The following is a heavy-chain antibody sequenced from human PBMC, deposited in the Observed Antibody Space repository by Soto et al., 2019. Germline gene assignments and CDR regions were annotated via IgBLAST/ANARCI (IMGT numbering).Heavy chain of an antibody. J-gene: IGHJ4*02. D-gene: IGHD2-21*02. V-gene: IGHV3-23*01. CDR2: ISGSGGST. Sequence: PGGSLRLSCAASGFTFSSYAMSWVRQAPGKGLEWVSAISGSGGSTYYADSVKGRFTISRDNSKNTLYLQMNSLRAEDMAVYYCAKCGDSLYYFDYWGQGTLVTVSS. CDR1: GFTFSSYA. CDR3: AKCGDSLYYFDY.